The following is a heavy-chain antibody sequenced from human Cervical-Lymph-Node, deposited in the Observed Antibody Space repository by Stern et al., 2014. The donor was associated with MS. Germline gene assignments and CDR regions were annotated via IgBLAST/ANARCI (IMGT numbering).Heavy chain of an antibody. CDR2: IITSGGGT. CDR3: AKRAGYSFDY. V-gene: IGHV3-23*04. D-gene: IGHD1-14*01. CDR1: GFTFSSYA. J-gene: IGHJ4*02. Sequence: EVQLVESGGGLVQPGGSLRLSCAASGFTFSSYAMNWVRQAPGKGLEWVSVIITSGGGTYYADSVKGRFTISRDNSKNTLYLQMNSLRAEDTAIYYCAKRAGYSFDYWGQGTLVTVSS.